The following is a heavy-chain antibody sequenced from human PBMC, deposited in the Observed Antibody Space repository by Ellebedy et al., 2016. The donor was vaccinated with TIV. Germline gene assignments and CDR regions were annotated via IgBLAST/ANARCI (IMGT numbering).Heavy chain of an antibody. Sequence: GESLKISXAASGFTFSSYWMTWVRQAPGKGLEWVANIKQDGSEKYYVDSVKGRFTISRDNAKNSLYLQMNSLRAEDTAVYYCASTLRLDYWGQGTLVTVSS. J-gene: IGHJ4*02. CDR2: IKQDGSEK. D-gene: IGHD2-15*01. V-gene: IGHV3-7*01. CDR1: GFTFSSYW. CDR3: ASTLRLDY.